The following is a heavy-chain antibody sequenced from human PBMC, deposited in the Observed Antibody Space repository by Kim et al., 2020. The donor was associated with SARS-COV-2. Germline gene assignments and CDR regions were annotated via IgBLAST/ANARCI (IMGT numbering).Heavy chain of an antibody. Sequence: TNYNPSLKSRVTISVDTSKNQFSLKLSSVTAADTAVYYCARHSSSWIFDYWGQGTLVTVSS. D-gene: IGHD6-13*01. CDR2: T. CDR3: ARHSSSWIFDY. V-gene: IGHV4-61*07. J-gene: IGHJ4*02.